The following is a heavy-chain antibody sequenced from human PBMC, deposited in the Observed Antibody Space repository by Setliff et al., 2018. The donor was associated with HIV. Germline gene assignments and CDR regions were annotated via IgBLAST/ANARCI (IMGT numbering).Heavy chain of an antibody. V-gene: IGHV4-59*11. CDR3: ARAQMHRGVVSWSLYYFDY. D-gene: IGHD3-10*01. CDR1: GGSMNNHY. J-gene: IGHJ4*02. CDR2: IYENAYA. Sequence: KPSETLSLTCTVSGGSMNNHYWNWIRQTPGKGLEWIGYIYENAYAHYTVSLRSRVTVSMDTSKNQFSLTLRSVTAADRAVYYCARAQMHRGVVSWSLYYFDYWGQGALVTVSS.